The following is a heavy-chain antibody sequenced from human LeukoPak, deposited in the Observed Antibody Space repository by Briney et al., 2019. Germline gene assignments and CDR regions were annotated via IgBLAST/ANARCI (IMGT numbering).Heavy chain of an antibody. CDR2: IYYSGST. CDR1: GGSISSYY. J-gene: IGHJ4*02. Sequence: PSETLSLTCTVSGGSISSYYWSWLRQPPGKGLEWIGYIYYSGSTNYNPSLKSRVTISVDTSKNQFSLKLSSVTAADTAVYYCARARYGSGTYYFDYWGQGTLVTVSS. D-gene: IGHD3-10*01. V-gene: IGHV4-59*01. CDR3: ARARYGSGTYYFDY.